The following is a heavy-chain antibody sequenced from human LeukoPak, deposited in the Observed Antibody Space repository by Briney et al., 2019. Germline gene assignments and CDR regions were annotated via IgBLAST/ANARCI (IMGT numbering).Heavy chain of an antibody. V-gene: IGHV1-18*01. CDR3: ARDNHDILTGPSLDY. CDR2: ISAYNGNT. D-gene: IGHD3-9*01. CDR1: GYTFTSYG. Sequence: ASVKVSCKASGYTFTSYGISWVRQAPGQGLEWMGWISAYNGNTNYAQKLQGRVTMTTDTSTSTAYMELSSLRSEDTAVYYCARDNHDILTGPSLDYWGQGTLVTVSS. J-gene: IGHJ4*02.